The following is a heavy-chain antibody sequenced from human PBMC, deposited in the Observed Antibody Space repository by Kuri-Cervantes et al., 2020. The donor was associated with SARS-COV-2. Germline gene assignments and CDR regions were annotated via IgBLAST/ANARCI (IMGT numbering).Heavy chain of an antibody. CDR2: IYSGGST. D-gene: IGHD3-16*01. V-gene: IGHV3-53*01. J-gene: IGHJ6*03. CDR3: ARDGGTSPPYYYYMDV. Sequence: GESLKISCAASGFTVSSNYMSWVRQAPGKGLEWVSVIYSGGSTYYADSVKGRFTISRDNSKNSLYLQMNSLRAEDTAVYYCARDGGTSPPYYYYMDVWGKGTTVTVSS. CDR1: GFTVSSNY.